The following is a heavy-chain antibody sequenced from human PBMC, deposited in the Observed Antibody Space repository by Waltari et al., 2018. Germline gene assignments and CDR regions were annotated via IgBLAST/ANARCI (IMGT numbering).Heavy chain of an antibody. Sequence: ESQLVESGGTLGRPGGSLRLSGAVSGFSLCDHCMSGVRQAPGKGLEWVASINQDRETDYVDSVKGRFTISRDTAKNSLYPLLNTLGADDSGVYFCASDPTLFGIRQNYFDSWDQGTQVTVSS. CDR2: INQDRET. V-gene: IGHV3-7*04. CDR1: GFSLCDHC. J-gene: IGHJ4*02. D-gene: IGHD3-3*01. CDR3: ASDPTLFGIRQNYFDS.